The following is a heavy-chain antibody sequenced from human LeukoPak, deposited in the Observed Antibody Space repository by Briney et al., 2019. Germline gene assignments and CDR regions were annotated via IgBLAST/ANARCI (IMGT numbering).Heavy chain of an antibody. CDR2: IYTSGST. CDR3: ARGGQDDFWSGYYPGNWFDP. J-gene: IGHJ5*02. Sequence: SQTLSLTCTVSGGSISSGSYYWSCIRQPAGKGLEWIGRIYTSGSTNYNPSLKSRVTISVDTSKNQFSLKLSSVTAADTAVYYCARGGQDDFWSGYYPGNWFDPWGQGTLVTVSS. D-gene: IGHD3-3*01. V-gene: IGHV4-61*02. CDR1: GGSISSGSYY.